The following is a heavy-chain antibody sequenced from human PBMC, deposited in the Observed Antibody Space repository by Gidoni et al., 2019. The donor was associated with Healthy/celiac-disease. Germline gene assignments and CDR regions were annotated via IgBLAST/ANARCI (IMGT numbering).Heavy chain of an antibody. J-gene: IGHJ6*02. D-gene: IGHD6-25*01. CDR2: IKSKTDGGTT. Sequence: EVHLVESGGGLVTPGGSLRLSCAASGFTFSNAWMNWVRQAPGKGLEWVGRIKSKTDGGTTDYAAPVKGRFTISRDDSKNTLYLQMNSLKTEDTAVYYCTSMISGNYYYYGMDVWGQGTTVTVSS. V-gene: IGHV3-15*07. CDR3: TSMISGNYYYYGMDV. CDR1: GFTFSNAW.